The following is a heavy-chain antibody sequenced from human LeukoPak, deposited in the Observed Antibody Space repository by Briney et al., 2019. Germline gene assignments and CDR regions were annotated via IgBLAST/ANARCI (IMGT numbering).Heavy chain of an antibody. CDR3: ARVYSNPTNQDY. Sequence: ASVKVSCKASGYTFTSYGISLGRQAPGQGLEWMGWISAYNGNTNYAQKSQGRVTMTTDTSTSTAYMELRSLRSDATAVYYCARVYSNPTNQDYWGQGTLVTVSS. J-gene: IGHJ4*02. CDR2: ISAYNGNT. D-gene: IGHD4-11*01. CDR1: GYTFTSYG. V-gene: IGHV1-18*01.